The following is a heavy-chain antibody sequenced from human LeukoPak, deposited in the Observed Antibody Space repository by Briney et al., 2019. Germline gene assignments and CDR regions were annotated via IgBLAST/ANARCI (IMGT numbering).Heavy chain of an antibody. CDR2: MNPNSGNT. CDR3: ARDTNGYNIDY. J-gene: IGHJ4*02. CDR1: GYTFTSYD. D-gene: IGHD5-24*01. Sequence: ASVKVSCKASGYTFTSYDINWVRQATGQGLEWMGWMNPNSGNTNYAQKLQGRVTMTTDTSTSTAYMELRSLRSDDTAVYYCARDTNGYNIDYWGQGTLVTVSS. V-gene: IGHV1-18*01.